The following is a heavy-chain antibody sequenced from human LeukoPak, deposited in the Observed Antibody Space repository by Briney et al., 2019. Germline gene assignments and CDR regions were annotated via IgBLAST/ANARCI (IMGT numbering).Heavy chain of an antibody. Sequence: TGGSLRLPCAAAGFIFRNYWMGWVRQAPGKGLEWVANINEDGSEKYYLDSLKGRFTISRDNAKNSLYLQMNSLRAEDTAVYYCARGGSSEEYYDSSGYRNYFDYWGQGTLVTVSS. V-gene: IGHV3-7*04. CDR2: INEDGSEK. J-gene: IGHJ4*02. CDR1: GFIFRNYW. D-gene: IGHD3-22*01. CDR3: ARGGSSEEYYDSSGYRNYFDY.